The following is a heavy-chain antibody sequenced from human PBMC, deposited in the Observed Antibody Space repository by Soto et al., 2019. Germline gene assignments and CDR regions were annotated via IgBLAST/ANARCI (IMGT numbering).Heavy chain of an antibody. CDR1: GFTFSDNL. CDR2: LNPDTGNT. CDR3: ARDIQSGGPRANDAFDV. Sequence: QVQLVQSGAELKKPGASVNISCTASGFTFSDNLINWVRQVPGQGLEWMGWLNPDTGNTRYSETLQGRVTISRHTAASIAYLELSGLENEDTALYFCARDIQSGGPRANDAFDVWGQGTMITVSS. V-gene: IGHV1-3*01. J-gene: IGHJ3*01. D-gene: IGHD6-25*01.